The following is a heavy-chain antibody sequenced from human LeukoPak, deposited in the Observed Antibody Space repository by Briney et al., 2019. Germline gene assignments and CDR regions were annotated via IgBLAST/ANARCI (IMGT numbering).Heavy chain of an antibody. V-gene: IGHV4-39*07. J-gene: IGHJ4*02. CDR2: IYYSGST. Sequence: PSETLSLTCTVSGGSISSSSYYWGWIRQPSGKGLEWIGSIYYSGSTYYNPSLKSRVTISVDTSKNQFSLKLSSVTAADTAVYYCARGRRSVLRYFDWRFDYWGQGTLVTVSS. CDR1: GGSISSSSYY. D-gene: IGHD3-9*01. CDR3: ARGRRSVLRYFDWRFDY.